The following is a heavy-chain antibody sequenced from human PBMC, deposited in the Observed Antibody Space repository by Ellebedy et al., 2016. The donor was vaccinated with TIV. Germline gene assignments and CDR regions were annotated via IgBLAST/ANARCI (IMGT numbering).Heavy chain of an antibody. J-gene: IGHJ3*02. CDR1: GFTLTSHY. CDR2: MDRDGNT. D-gene: IGHD1-1*01. CDR3: ARETYNDVDLEVWGVLDI. V-gene: IGHV3-66*01. Sequence: GGSLRLSCAASGFTLTSHYTSWVRQAPGKGLQWVSLMDRDGNTHYADSVKGRYTISRDNSKKILYLQMNSLRTEDTAVYYCARETYNDVDLEVWGVLDIWGQGTMVTVSS.